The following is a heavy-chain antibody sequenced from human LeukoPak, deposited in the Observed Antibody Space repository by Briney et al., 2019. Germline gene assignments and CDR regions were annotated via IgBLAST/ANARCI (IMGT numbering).Heavy chain of an antibody. D-gene: IGHD3-10*01. CDR1: GDSVRSSSYF. Sequence: SETLSLTCTVSGDSVRSSSYFWAWIRQPPGKGLEWIANIYYSGSTYYNPSLKSRVTITLDTSKNQFSLKLSSVTAADTAVYYCATFRHAYYYGSGSSKYFQHWGQGTLVTVSS. V-gene: IGHV4-39*01. CDR2: IYYSGST. CDR3: ATFRHAYYYGSGSSKYFQH. J-gene: IGHJ1*01.